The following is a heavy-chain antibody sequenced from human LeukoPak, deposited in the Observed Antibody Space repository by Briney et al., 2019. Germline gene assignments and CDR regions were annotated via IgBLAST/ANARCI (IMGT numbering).Heavy chain of an antibody. V-gene: IGHV3-21*04. CDR1: GFTFSSYS. D-gene: IGHD1-26*01. Sequence: GGSLRLSCAASGFTFSSYSMNWVRQAPGKGLEWVSSISGSSSYIYYADSVKGRFTISRDNAKNSLYLQMNSLRAEDTALYYCARRAWGYSGSYHDGYYYYYMDVWGKGTTVTVSS. CDR2: ISGSSSYI. CDR3: ARRAWGYSGSYHDGYYYYYMDV. J-gene: IGHJ6*03.